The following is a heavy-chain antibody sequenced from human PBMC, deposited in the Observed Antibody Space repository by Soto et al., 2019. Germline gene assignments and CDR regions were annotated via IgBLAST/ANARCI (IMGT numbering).Heavy chain of an antibody. Sequence: GGSLRLSCAVPGGIFHGYGMHWFRQAPGKGLEWVAIIRFDGSNEEYADSVKGRFTISRDNSKNTLYLQMNTLGAEDTAVYYCARDVICGTHLRGYLDYRSRGSVVTGS. CDR1: GGIFHGYG. D-gene: IGHD1-7*01. CDR3: ARDVICGTHLRGYLDY. CDR2: IRFDGSNE. J-gene: IGHJ4*02. V-gene: IGHV3-33*01.